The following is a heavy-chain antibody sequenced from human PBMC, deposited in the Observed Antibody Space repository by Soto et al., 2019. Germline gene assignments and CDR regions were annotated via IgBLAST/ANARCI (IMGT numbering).Heavy chain of an antibody. CDR2: IYYSGST. J-gene: IGHJ3*01. Sequence: SDALSLTCTVSGGSISSYFWSWILQPPGKGLEWIGYIYYSGSTDYNPSLKSRVAISVDTSKNQFSLKLSSVTAADTAMYYCARPRSSSTKGAFDVWGQGTMVIVSS. CDR3: ARPRSSSTKGAFDV. CDR1: GGSISSYF. V-gene: IGHV4-59*08. D-gene: IGHD2-2*01.